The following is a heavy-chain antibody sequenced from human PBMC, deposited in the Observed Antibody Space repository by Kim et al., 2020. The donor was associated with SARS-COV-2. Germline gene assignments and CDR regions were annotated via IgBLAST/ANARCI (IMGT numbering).Heavy chain of an antibody. D-gene: IGHD1-26*01. CDR1: GYTFTSYA. CDR3: AREVSTPSPTYKTWELLGLDFDY. Sequence: ASVKVSCKASGYTFTSYAMHWVRQAPGQRLEWMGWINAGNGNTKYSQKFQGRVTITRDTSASTAYMELSSLRSEDTAVYYCAREVSTPSPTYKTWELLGLDFDYWGQGTLVTVSS. V-gene: IGHV1-3*01. CDR2: INAGNGNT. J-gene: IGHJ4*02.